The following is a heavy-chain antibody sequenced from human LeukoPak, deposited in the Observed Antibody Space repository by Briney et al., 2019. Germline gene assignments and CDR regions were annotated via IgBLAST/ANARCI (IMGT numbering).Heavy chain of an antibody. V-gene: IGHV4-4*07. J-gene: IGHJ3*02. D-gene: IGHD3-3*01. CDR1: GGSISSYY. CDR3: ATSRSPITIFGVVIPPQDAFDI. CDR2: IYTSGST. Sequence: PSETLSLTCTVSGGSISSYYWSWIRQPAGKGLEWIGRIYTSGSTNYNPSLKSRVTMSVDTSKNRFSLKLSSVTAADTAVYYCATSRSPITIFGVVIPPQDAFDIWGQGTMVTVSS.